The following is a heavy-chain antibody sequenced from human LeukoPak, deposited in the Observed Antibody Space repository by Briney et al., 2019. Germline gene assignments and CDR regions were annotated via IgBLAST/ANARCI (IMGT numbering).Heavy chain of an antibody. V-gene: IGHV3-23*01. CDR2: ISGSGGST. Sequence: LSGGSLRLSCAASGFTFSSYAMSWVRQAPGKGLEWVSAISGSGGSTYYADSVKGRLTISRDNSKSTLYLQMNSLRAEDTAVYYCAKGQKREQWLVSFDYWGQGTLVTVSS. J-gene: IGHJ4*02. CDR1: GFTFSSYA. D-gene: IGHD6-19*01. CDR3: AKGQKREQWLVSFDY.